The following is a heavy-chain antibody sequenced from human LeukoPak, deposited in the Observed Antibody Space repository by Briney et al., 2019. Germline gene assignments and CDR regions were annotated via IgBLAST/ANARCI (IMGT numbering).Heavy chain of an antibody. V-gene: IGHV1-3*01. CDR2: INAGNGNT. Sequence: ASVKVSWKASGYTFTSYAMHWVRQAPGQRLEWMGWINAGNGNTKYSQKFQGRVTITRDTSASTAYMELSSLRSEDTAVYYCAREIDSSGWYYFDYWGQGTLVTVSS. CDR1: GYTFTSYA. CDR3: AREIDSSGWYYFDY. D-gene: IGHD6-19*01. J-gene: IGHJ4*02.